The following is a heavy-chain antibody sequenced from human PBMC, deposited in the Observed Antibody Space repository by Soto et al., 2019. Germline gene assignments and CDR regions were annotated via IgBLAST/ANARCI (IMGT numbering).Heavy chain of an antibody. Sequence: PSETLSLTCTVSGASISSYHWSWIRQTPGKGLEWIGYIYYYGSANYNPSLKSRVTISVDTSKNQVSLGLTSVTAADTGVYYCAAAVLIKYRRTQSSTDVRGEG. J-gene: IGHJ6*02. CDR1: GASISSYH. CDR2: IYYYGSA. D-gene: IGHD3-10*01. CDR3: AAAVLIKYRRTQSSTDV. V-gene: IGHV4-59*01.